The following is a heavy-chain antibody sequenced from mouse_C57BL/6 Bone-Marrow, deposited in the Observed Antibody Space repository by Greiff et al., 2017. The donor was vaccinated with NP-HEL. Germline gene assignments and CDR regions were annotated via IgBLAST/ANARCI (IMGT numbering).Heavy chain of an antibody. V-gene: IGHV1-81*01. CDR1: GYTFTSYG. CDR2: IYPRSGNT. CDR3: ARRYYGSYYFDY. Sequence: QVQLQQSGAELARPGASVKLSCTASGYTFTSYGISWVKQRTGQGLEWIGEIYPRSGNTYYNEKFKGKATLTADKSSSTAYMELRSLTSEDSAVYFCARRYYGSYYFDYWGQGTTLTVSS. D-gene: IGHD1-1*01. J-gene: IGHJ2*01.